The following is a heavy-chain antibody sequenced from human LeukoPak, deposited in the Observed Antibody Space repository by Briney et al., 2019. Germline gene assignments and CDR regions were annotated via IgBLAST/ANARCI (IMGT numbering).Heavy chain of an antibody. CDR2: INHSGST. Sequence: PSETLSPTCAVYGGSFSGYYWSWIRQPPGKGLEWIGEINHSGSTNYNPSLKSRVTISVDTSKNQFSLKLSSVTAADTAVYYCARGPGGSSSPTWGQGTLVTVSS. J-gene: IGHJ5*02. CDR3: ARGPGGSSSPT. V-gene: IGHV4-34*01. D-gene: IGHD2-15*01. CDR1: GGSFSGYY.